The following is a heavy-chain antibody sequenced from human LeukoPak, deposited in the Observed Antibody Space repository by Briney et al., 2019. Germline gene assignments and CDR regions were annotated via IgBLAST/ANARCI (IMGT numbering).Heavy chain of an antibody. Sequence: SETLSLTCTVSGGSISSSIYYWGWIRQPPGKGLEWIGSFYYSGSTYYNPSLKSRVTISVDTSKNQFSLKLSSVTAADTAVYYCARRDTAMVTSDYWGQGTLVTVSS. D-gene: IGHD5-18*01. J-gene: IGHJ4*02. CDR1: GGSISSSIYY. V-gene: IGHV4-39*01. CDR3: ARRDTAMVTSDY. CDR2: FYYSGST.